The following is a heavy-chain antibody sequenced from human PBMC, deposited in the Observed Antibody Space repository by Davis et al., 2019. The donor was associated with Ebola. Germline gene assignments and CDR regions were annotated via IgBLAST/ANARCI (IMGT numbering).Heavy chain of an antibody. Sequence: SVKVSCKASGVTFSTFVFSWVRQAPGQGLEWLGDIIPMFGTPTYAQKFQGRVTISADESTSTAYMELRSLRSEDTGIYYCAREMNYHDSSGFNLEYFDPWGQGTLVTVSS. D-gene: IGHD3-22*01. CDR2: IIPMFGTP. CDR3: AREMNYHDSSGFNLEYFDP. J-gene: IGHJ5*02. V-gene: IGHV1-69*13. CDR1: GVTFSTFV.